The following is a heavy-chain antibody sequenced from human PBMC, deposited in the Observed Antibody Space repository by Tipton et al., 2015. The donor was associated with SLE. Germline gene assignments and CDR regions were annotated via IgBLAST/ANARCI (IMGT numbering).Heavy chain of an antibody. CDR1: GASVSSGGYY. CDR2: IYYTGIT. CDR3: ARDHGDCGGDCRYFDY. V-gene: IGHV4-31*03. Sequence: TLSLTCTVSGASVSSGGYYWSWIRQHPGKGLDWIGYIYYTGITYYNPSLKSRVTMSLDASKNQFSLKLTSVTAADTAMYYCARDHGDCGGDCRYFDYWGQGTLVTVSS. D-gene: IGHD2-21*02. J-gene: IGHJ4*02.